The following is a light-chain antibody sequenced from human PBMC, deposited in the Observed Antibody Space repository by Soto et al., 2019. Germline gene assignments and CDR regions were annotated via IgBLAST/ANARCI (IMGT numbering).Light chain of an antibody. Sequence: DIQMTQSPSSLSASVGDRVTITCQASPAINIYLNWYQQKLGKAPNLLIYEASNLQKGVPSRCTGGGSGTHFTLTINILQPEDSVTYYCQQYDNLPVTFGPGTKLDI. J-gene: IGKJ3*01. V-gene: IGKV1-33*01. CDR2: EAS. CDR3: QQYDNLPVT. CDR1: PAINIY.